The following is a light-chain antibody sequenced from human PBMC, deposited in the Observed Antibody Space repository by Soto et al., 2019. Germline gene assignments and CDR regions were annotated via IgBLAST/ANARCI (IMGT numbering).Light chain of an antibody. J-gene: IGKJ4*01. CDR1: QDINNW. CDR2: AAS. Sequence: DIQMTQSPSSVSASVGDRVTITCRASQDINNWLAWYQQKPGKAPKLLIYAASTLQSGVPSRFSGSGSGTDFTLTISSLQPADFATYSCQQANSFQLTFGGGTRVEIK. V-gene: IGKV1-12*01. CDR3: QQANSFQLT.